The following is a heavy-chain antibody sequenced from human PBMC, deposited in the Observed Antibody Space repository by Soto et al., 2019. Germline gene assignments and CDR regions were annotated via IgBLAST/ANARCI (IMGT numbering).Heavy chain of an antibody. J-gene: IGHJ4*02. CDR3: ARASGYPYYFDY. CDR2: IYYSGST. Sequence: SETLSLTCTISGGSISSYYWSWIRQPPGKGLEWIGYIYYSGSTNYNPSLKSRVTISVDTSKNQFSLKLSSVTAADTAVYYCARASGYPYYFDYWGQGTLVTVSS. V-gene: IGHV4-59*01. CDR1: GGSISSYY. D-gene: IGHD5-12*01.